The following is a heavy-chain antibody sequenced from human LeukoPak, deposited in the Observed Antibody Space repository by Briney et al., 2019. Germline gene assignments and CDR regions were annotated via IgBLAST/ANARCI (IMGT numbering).Heavy chain of an antibody. D-gene: IGHD6-13*01. J-gene: IGHJ4*02. CDR3: GNSHSSSWYDF. CDR1: GGSVGVRRNY. Sequence: SQTLSPTCTVSGGSVGVRRNYWAWIRHPPGKGLEWIGSFYHTGGTYYSPSFRSRVIISEDTSKNQFSLYFHSVTDADTAVYFCGNSHSSSWYDFWGQGTLVTVSS. V-gene: IGHV4-39*07. CDR2: FYHTGGT.